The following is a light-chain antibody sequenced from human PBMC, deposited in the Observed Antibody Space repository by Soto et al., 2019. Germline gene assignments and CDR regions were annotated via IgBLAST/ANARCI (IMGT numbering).Light chain of an antibody. CDR3: AAWDDTLDAQV. CDR2: RNN. V-gene: IGLV1-47*01. J-gene: IGLJ3*02. CDR1: RSNIGRNF. Sequence: QSVLTQSPSASGTPGQRVTISCSGSRSNIGRNFAYWYQHVPGTAPRLLIQRNNERPSGVPDRFSGSKSGTLVSLAISGLRSDDEATYYCAAWDDTLDAQVFGGGTKLTVL.